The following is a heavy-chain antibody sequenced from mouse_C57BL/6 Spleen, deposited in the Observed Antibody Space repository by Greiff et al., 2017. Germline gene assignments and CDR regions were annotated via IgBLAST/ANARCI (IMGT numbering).Heavy chain of an antibody. Sequence: EVQLVESGGGLVQPGGSLSLSCAASGFTFTDYYMSWVRQPPGKALEWLGFIRNKANGYTTEYSASVKGRFTISRDNSQSILYLQMNALRAEDSATYYCARGSNYFAYWGQGTLVTVSA. J-gene: IGHJ3*01. CDR3: ARGSNYFAY. CDR1: GFTFTDYY. CDR2: IRNKANGYTT. V-gene: IGHV7-3*01. D-gene: IGHD2-5*01.